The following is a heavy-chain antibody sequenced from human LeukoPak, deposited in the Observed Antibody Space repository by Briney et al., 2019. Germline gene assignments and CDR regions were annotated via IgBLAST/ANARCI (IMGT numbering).Heavy chain of an antibody. CDR1: GFTLSSYA. Sequence: GGSLRLSGAASGFTLSSYAMHWVRQAPGKGLEYVSAFSSNGGSTYYANSVKGRFTISRDNSKTTLYLQMGSLRAEDMAVYYGARDLGESGSYLCPVEPFGYWGQGTLVSVSS. V-gene: IGHV3-64*01. CDR2: FSSNGGST. CDR3: ARDLGESGSYLCPVEPFGY. J-gene: IGHJ4*02. D-gene: IGHD1-26*01.